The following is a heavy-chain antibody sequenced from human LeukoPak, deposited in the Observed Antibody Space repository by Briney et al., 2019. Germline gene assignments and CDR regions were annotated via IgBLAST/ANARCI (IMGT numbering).Heavy chain of an antibody. D-gene: IGHD2-15*01. J-gene: IGHJ4*02. CDR1: GYTFTGYY. CDR2: INPNSGGT. V-gene: IGHV1-2*02. Sequence: GASVKVSCKASGYTFTGYYMHWVRQAPGQGPEWMGWINPNSGGTNYAQKFQGRVTMTRDTSISTAYMELSRLRSDDTAAYYCARGYCSGGSCYPYFDYWGQGTLVTVSS. CDR3: ARGYCSGGSCYPYFDY.